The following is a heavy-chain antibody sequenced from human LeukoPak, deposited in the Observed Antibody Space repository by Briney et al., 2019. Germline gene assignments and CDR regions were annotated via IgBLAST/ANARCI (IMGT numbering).Heavy chain of an antibody. D-gene: IGHD4-23*01. V-gene: IGHV3-21*01. CDR2: ISPSSSYI. Sequence: PGGSLRLSCAGYGFTVSSFTMNRVRQAPGKGLEWVSCISPSSSYIYYADSVKGRFTISRDNAKNSLYLQMNSLSAEDTAVYYCARDRGGHDWGQGTLVTVSS. J-gene: IGHJ4*02. CDR1: GFTVSSFT. CDR3: ARDRGGHD.